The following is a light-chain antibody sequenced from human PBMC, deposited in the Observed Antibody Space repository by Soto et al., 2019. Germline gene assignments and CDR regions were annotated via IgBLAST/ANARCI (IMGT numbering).Light chain of an antibody. V-gene: IGKV3-20*01. CDR3: QHYGAAPIT. CDR1: QGVTTN. CDR2: GAS. Sequence: EIIMTQSPGTLSVSPGERATLSCRAAQGVTTNFAWYQQKSGQPPKLLIFGASSRATGIADKFSGSGSGTDLTLTISRLEPADFALYYCQHYGAAPITFGQGTRLEIK. J-gene: IGKJ5*01.